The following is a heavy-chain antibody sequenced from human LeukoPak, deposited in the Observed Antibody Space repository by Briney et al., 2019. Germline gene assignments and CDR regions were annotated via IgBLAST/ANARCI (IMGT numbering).Heavy chain of an antibody. Sequence: QPGGSLRLSCAASGFTFSSYWMSWVRQAPGKGLEWVSVISGAGGTTHYVDSVKGRFTISRDNTKNTLYLQMNSLRADDTAVYYCAKSYSSSWSKEGLDYWGQGTLVTVSS. D-gene: IGHD6-13*01. CDR2: ISGAGGTT. CDR1: GFTFSSYW. V-gene: IGHV3-23*01. J-gene: IGHJ4*02. CDR3: AKSYSSSWSKEGLDY.